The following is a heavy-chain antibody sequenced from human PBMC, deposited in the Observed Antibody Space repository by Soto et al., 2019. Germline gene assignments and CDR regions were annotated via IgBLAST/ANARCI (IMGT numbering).Heavy chain of an antibody. CDR2: ISGTGDSS. CDR1: VFTFGSYA. V-gene: IGHV3-23*01. D-gene: IGHD3-10*01. Sequence: DVQLLESGGGLVQPGGSLRLSCAASVFTFGSYAMSWVRQAPGNGLEWVSLISGTGDSSEYANSVKGRFTISRDYSKTTVFLQMNSLRAEDTAVYFCAKDNGNYGSGSFSHWGQGTLVTVSS. CDR3: AKDNGNYGSGSFSH. J-gene: IGHJ4*02.